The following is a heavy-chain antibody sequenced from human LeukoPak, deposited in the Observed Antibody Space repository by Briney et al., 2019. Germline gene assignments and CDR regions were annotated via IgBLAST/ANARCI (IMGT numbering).Heavy chain of an antibody. Sequence: GASLRLSCAASGFTFSSYAMSWVRQAPGKGLEWVSAISGSGGSTYYADSVKGRFTISRDNSKNTLYLQMNSLRAEDTAVYYCAKEGCSSTSCYVGDYWGRGTLVTVSS. D-gene: IGHD2-2*01. CDR2: ISGSGGST. J-gene: IGHJ4*02. V-gene: IGHV3-23*01. CDR1: GFTFSSYA. CDR3: AKEGCSSTSCYVGDY.